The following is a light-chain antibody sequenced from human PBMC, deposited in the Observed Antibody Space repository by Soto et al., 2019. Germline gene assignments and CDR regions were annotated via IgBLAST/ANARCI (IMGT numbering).Light chain of an antibody. Sequence: QSALTQPPSASGFPGQSVTISCTGTSSDVGYYDYVSWYQQHPGKAPKLVIYEVTKRPSGVPDRVSASKSGNTASLTVSRLRAEDEADYYCSSYAGSNNFVFGSGTKLTVL. CDR1: SSDVGYYDY. V-gene: IGLV2-8*01. J-gene: IGLJ1*01. CDR2: EVT. CDR3: SSYAGSNNFV.